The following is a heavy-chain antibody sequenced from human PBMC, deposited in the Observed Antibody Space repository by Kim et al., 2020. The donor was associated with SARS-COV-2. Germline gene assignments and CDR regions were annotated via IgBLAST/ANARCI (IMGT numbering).Heavy chain of an antibody. CDR3: ARRGYYDSSGYYYFDY. V-gene: IGHV4-59*08. J-gene: IGHJ4*02. Sequence: SLKSRVTISVDTSKNQCSLKLSSVTAADTAVYYCARRGYYDSSGYYYFDYWGQGTLVTVSS. D-gene: IGHD3-22*01.